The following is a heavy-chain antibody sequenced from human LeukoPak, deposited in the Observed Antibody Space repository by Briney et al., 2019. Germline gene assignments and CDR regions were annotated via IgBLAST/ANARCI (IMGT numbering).Heavy chain of an antibody. J-gene: IGHJ4*02. V-gene: IGHV1-18*01. CDR3: AREGRYFDWLLHYFDY. CDR2: ISAYNGNT. Sequence: GASVKVSCKAFGYTFTKEAISWVRQAPGQGLEWMGWISAYNGNTNYAQKLQGRVTMTTDTSTSTAYMELRSLRSDDTAVYYCAREGRYFDWLLHYFDYWGQGTLVTVSS. CDR1: GYTFTKEA. D-gene: IGHD3-9*01.